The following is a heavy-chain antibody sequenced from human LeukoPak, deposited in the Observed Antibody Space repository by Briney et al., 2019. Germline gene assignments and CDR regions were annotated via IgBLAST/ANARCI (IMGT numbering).Heavy chain of an antibody. J-gene: IGHJ5*02. CDR2: ISYDGSNK. Sequence: GGSLRLSRAASGFTFSSYAMHWVRQAPGKGLEWVAVISYDGSNKYYADSVKGQFTISRDNSKNTLYLQMNSLRAEDTAVYYCARQEYCSGASCYTWFDPWGQGTLVTVSS. D-gene: IGHD2-15*01. CDR1: GFTFSSYA. CDR3: ARQEYCSGASCYTWFDP. V-gene: IGHV3-30-3*01.